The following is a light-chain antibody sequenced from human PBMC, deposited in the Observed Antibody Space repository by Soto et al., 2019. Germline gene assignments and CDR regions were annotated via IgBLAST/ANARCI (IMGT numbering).Light chain of an antibody. CDR3: GSYTSTDTPFV. CDR1: STDVGGYNY. CDR2: EVS. V-gene: IGLV2-14*01. Sequence: QSVLAQPSSVSVSAGQSFTITCTGTSTDVGGYNYVSWYQHHPGKGPKLIIYEVSNRPSGVSDRFSGSKSGNKASLIISNLEAEDESDYYCGSYTSTDTPFVFGTGTKVTVL. J-gene: IGLJ1*01.